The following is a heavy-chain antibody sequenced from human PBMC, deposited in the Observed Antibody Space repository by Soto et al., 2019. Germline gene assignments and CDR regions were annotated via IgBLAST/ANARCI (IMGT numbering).Heavy chain of an antibody. V-gene: IGHV3-30*18. CDR3: AKDKMRYCSGGSCQYFDY. D-gene: IGHD2-15*01. CDR1: GFTFSSYG. CDR2: ISYDGSNK. Sequence: QVQLLESGGGVVQPGRSLRLSCAASGFTFSSYGMHWVRQAPGKGLEWVAVISYDGSNKYYADSVKGRFTISRDNSKNTLYLQMNSLRGEDTAVYYCAKDKMRYCSGGSCQYFDYWGQRTLVTVSS. J-gene: IGHJ4*02.